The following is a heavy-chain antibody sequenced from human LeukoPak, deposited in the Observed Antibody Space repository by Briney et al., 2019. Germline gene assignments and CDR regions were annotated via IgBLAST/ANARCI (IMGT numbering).Heavy chain of an antibody. J-gene: IGHJ3*02. CDR2: INYSGST. CDR1: GGSISSGGYY. V-gene: IGHV4-31*03. CDR3: ARDSMGITMVRGVITPTSFDI. D-gene: IGHD3-10*01. Sequence: SETLSLTCTVSGGSISSGGYYWSWIRQHPGKGLAWIGYINYSGSTYYNPSLKSRVTISVDTSKNQFSLKLSSVTAADTAVYYCARDSMGITMVRGVITPTSFDIWGQGTMVTVSS.